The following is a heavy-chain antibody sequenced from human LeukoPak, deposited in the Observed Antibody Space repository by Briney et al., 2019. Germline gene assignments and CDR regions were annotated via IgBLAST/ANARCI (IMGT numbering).Heavy chain of an antibody. CDR3: ARVIVGATHSFYFDY. V-gene: IGHV4-59*01. D-gene: IGHD1-26*01. CDR1: GGSISSYY. J-gene: IGHJ4*02. Sequence: SETLSLTCTVSGGSISSYYWSWIRQPPGKGLEWIGYIYYSGSTNYNPSLKSRVTISVDTSKNQFSLKLSSVTAADTAVYYCARVIVGATHSFYFDYWGQGTLVTVSS. CDR2: IYYSGST.